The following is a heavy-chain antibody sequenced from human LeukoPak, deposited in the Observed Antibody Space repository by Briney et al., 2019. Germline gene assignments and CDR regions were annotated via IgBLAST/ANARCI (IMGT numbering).Heavy chain of an antibody. D-gene: IGHD7-27*01. CDR3: ARARNWGECGYDI. V-gene: IGHV1-2*02. Sequence: ASVMVSCKSSGYTLTDYYLHWVRQAPGQGLERMGWINPNSGGTKFAQKFEGRVALTRDTSISTVYMDLNGLRVDDTALYYCARARNWGECGYDIWGQGRMVTVSS. CDR1: GYTLTDYY. J-gene: IGHJ3*02. CDR2: INPNSGGT.